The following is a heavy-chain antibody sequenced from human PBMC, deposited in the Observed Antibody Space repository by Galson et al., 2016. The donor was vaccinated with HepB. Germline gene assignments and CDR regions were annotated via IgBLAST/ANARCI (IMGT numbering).Heavy chain of an antibody. CDR3: ARGRDTSDWMRAFDL. Sequence: SLRLSCAASGLTVSSNYMSWVRQAPGKGLEWVSVIYRGDKTHYADSVKGRFTISRHSSKNTLFLQMNSLRPEDTAVYYCARGRDTSDWMRAFDLWGQGTMVTVSS. J-gene: IGHJ3*01. V-gene: IGHV3-53*04. D-gene: IGHD6-19*01. CDR1: GLTVSSNY. CDR2: IYRGDKT.